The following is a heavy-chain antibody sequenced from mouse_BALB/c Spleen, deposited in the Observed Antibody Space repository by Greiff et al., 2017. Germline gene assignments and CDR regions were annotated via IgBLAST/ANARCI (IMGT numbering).Heavy chain of an antibody. Sequence: EVQRVESGGDLVKPGGSLKLSCAASGFTFSSYGMSWVRQTPDKRLEWVATISSGGSYTYYPDSVKGRFTISRDNAKNTLYLQMSSLKSEDTAMYYCARHPLTPYWYFDVWGAGTTVTVSS. CDR2: ISSGGSYT. V-gene: IGHV5-6*01. CDR1: GFTFSSYG. CDR3: ARHPLTPYWYFDV. J-gene: IGHJ1*01. D-gene: IGHD4-1*01.